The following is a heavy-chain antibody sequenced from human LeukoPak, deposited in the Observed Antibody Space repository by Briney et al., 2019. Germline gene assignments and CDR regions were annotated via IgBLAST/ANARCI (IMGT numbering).Heavy chain of an antibody. CDR2: ISGSGGST. D-gene: IGHD3-9*01. Sequence: GGSLRLSCTASAFTFSSYAMSSVRQAPGKGLEWVSGISGSGGSTYYADSVKGRFTISRDNSKNTLYLQMNSLRAEDTAVYYCTPRYYDILTGSLGSWGQGTLVTVSS. CDR1: AFTFSSYA. V-gene: IGHV3-23*01. CDR3: TPRYYDILTGSLGS. J-gene: IGHJ4*02.